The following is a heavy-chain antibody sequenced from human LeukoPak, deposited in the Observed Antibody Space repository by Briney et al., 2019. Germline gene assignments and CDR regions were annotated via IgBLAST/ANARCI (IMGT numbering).Heavy chain of an antibody. J-gene: IGHJ5*02. V-gene: IGHV4-59*01. CDR1: GASISSNY. CDR3: ARGNNWFNP. Sequence: SETLSLTCTVSGASISSNYWSWIRQPPGKGLEWIGHISYSGSTNYNPSLKSRVTISVDTSKNQFSLKLNSVTAADTAVYYCARGNNWFNPWGQGSLVTVSS. CDR2: ISYSGST.